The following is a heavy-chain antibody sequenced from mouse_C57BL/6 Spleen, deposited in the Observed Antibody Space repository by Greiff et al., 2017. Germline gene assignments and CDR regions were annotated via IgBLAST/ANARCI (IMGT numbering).Heavy chain of an antibody. CDR3: ARVRNGDGFFDY. Sequence: QVTLKVSGPGILQPSQTLSLTCSSSGFSLSTFGMGVGRIRQPSGKGLEWLVHIWWDDDKYYNPALKSRLTISKDTSKNQLFLKIASVNTADTATYYCARVRNGDGFFDYWGQGTTLTVSS. J-gene: IGHJ2*01. V-gene: IGHV8-8*01. CDR2: IWWDDDK. D-gene: IGHD4-1*01. CDR1: GFSLSTFGMG.